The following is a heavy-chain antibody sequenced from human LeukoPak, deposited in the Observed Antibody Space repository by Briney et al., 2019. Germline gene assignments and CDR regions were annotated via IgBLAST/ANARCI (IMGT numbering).Heavy chain of an antibody. CDR2: INPNSGAT. V-gene: IGHV1-2*02. D-gene: IGHD4-23*01. CDR3: ARDYGGNSFDY. CDR1: GYTFTGSY. Sequence: ASVKASCKASGYTFTGSYMHWVRQAPGQGLDWMGWINPNSGATDYAQKFQGRVTMTRDTSISTAYMELSSLRSDDTAVYYCARDYGGNSFDYWGQGTLVTVSS. J-gene: IGHJ4*02.